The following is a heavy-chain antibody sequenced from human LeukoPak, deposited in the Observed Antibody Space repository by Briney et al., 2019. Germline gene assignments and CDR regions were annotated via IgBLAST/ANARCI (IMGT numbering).Heavy chain of an antibody. D-gene: IGHD3-10*01. CDR1: GFTFSGSA. Sequence: GGSLKLSCAASGFTFSGSAIQWVRQASGKRLEWVGRIRSKANNYATVYAASVKGRFTISRDDSKNTAYLQMNSLKTEDTAVYYCNTFLSEGSGSLQGFWGQGTLVTVSS. V-gene: IGHV3-73*01. CDR3: NTFLSEGSGSLQGF. CDR2: IRSKANNYAT. J-gene: IGHJ4*02.